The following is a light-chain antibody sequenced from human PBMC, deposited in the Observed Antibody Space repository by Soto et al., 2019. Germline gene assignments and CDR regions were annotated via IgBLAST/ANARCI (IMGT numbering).Light chain of an antibody. V-gene: IGKV1-5*03. Sequence: EIEMTQSPSTLSASVGDRVTITCRASQTISSWLAWYQQKPGKAPNVLIYRASSLESGVPSRFSGSGSGTEFTLTISSLHPDDSATYYWQQYSSYWSTFGQGTRLEIK. J-gene: IGKJ5*01. CDR3: QQYSSYWST. CDR1: QTISSW. CDR2: RAS.